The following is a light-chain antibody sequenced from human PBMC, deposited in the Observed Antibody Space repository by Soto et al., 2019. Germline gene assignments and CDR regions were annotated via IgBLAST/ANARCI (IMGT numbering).Light chain of an antibody. CDR1: SGYSSYA. CDR2: LNSDGSH. Sequence: QPVLTQSPSASASLGASVKLTCTLSSGYSSYAIAWHQQQPEKGPRYLMKLNSDGSHSKGDGIPDRFSGSSSGTERYLTISSLQSEDEADYYCQTWGTGIWVFGGGTQLTVL. CDR3: QTWGTGIWV. V-gene: IGLV4-69*01. J-gene: IGLJ3*02.